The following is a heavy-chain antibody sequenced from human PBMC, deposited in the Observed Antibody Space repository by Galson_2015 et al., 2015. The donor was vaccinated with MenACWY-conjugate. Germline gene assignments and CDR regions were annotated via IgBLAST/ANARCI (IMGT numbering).Heavy chain of an antibody. CDR1: GSSLSELF. D-gene: IGHD2/OR15-2a*01. CDR3: ASVRAGYGHSGPCYGLDC. J-gene: IGHJ6*02. CDR2: VDPEDGKT. V-gene: IGHV1-24*01. Sequence: SVKVSCKVSGSSLSELFVHWVRQAPGEGLEWMGGVDPEDGKTVYAREFQGRVTMTEDTSTDTGYMELGRLRSEDTAVYYCASVRAGYGHSGPCYGLDCWGQGATVTVSS.